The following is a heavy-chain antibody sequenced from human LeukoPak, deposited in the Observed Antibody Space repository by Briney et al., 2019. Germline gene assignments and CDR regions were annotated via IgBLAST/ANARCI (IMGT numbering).Heavy chain of an antibody. Sequence: PSETLSLTCAVSGGSISSGGYSWSWIRQPPGKGLEWIGYIYYSGSTYYNPSLKSRVTISVDTSKNQFSLKLSSVTAEDTAVYYCAKDLGYDILTGYLGYFDYWGQGTLVTVSS. CDR3: AKDLGYDILTGYLGYFDY. CDR1: GGSISSGGYS. V-gene: IGHV4-30-4*07. J-gene: IGHJ4*02. D-gene: IGHD3-9*01. CDR2: IYYSGST.